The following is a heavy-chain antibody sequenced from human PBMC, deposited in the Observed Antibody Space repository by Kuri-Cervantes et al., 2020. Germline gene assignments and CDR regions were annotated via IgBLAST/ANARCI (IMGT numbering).Heavy chain of an antibody. Sequence: ASVKVSCKASGYTFTSYAMHWVRQATGQGLEWMGWMNPNSGNTGYAQKFQGRVTMTRNTSISTAYMELSSLRSEDTAVYYCARAPRTGYSSSWYRDYYYYGMDVWGQGTTVTVSS. J-gene: IGHJ6*02. CDR2: MNPNSGNT. V-gene: IGHV1-8*02. CDR3: ARAPRTGYSSSWYRDYYYYGMDV. D-gene: IGHD6-13*01. CDR1: GYTFTSYA.